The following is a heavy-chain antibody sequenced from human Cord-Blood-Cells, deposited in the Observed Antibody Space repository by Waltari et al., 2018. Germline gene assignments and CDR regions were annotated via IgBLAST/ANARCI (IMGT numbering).Heavy chain of an antibody. V-gene: IGHV4-61*01. CDR2: ICYSGST. J-gene: IGHJ5*02. D-gene: IGHD2-2*02. CDR1: GGSVSSGSYY. Sequence: QVQLQESGPGLVKPSETLSLTCTVSGGSVSSGSYYWSWLRQPPGKGREWIGYICYSGSTNYNPSLKSRVTISVDTSKNQFSLKLSSVTAADTAVYYCARDGYCSSTSCYTVGGWFDPWGQGTLVTVSS. CDR3: ARDGYCSSTSCYTVGGWFDP.